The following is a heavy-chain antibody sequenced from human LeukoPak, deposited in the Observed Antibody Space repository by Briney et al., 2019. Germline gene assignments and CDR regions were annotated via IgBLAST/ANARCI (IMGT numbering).Heavy chain of an antibody. CDR2: IRYDGSNK. J-gene: IGHJ4*02. Sequence: GGSLRLSCAASGFTFSSYGMHWVRQAPGKGLEWVAFIRYDGSNKYYAGSVKGRFTISRDNSKNTLYLQMNSLRAEDTAVYYCAKSIAVAGFDYWGQGTLVTVSS. CDR1: GFTFSSYG. CDR3: AKSIAVAGFDY. D-gene: IGHD6-19*01. V-gene: IGHV3-30*02.